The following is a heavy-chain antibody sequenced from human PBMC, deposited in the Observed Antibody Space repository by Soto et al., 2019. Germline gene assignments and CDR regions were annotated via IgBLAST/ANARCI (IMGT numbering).Heavy chain of an antibody. CDR1: GGSFRNYY. Sequence: SETLSLTCGVYGGSFRNYYWIWVRQPPGKGLEWIGEVNHSGEATYNPSLQSRITISLDTSNNQFSLKMTSVTAADTAVYYCAASGFWSGYYMNRWFDPWGQGTLVTVS. V-gene: IGHV4-34*01. CDR2: VNHSGEA. J-gene: IGHJ5*02. D-gene: IGHD3-3*01. CDR3: AASGFWSGYYMNRWFDP.